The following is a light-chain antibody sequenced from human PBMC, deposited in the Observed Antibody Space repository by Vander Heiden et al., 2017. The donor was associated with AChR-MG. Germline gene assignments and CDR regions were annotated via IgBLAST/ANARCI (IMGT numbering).Light chain of an antibody. Sequence: QPVVTQEPSLIVSPGEKVVLTRASNTGLFTGGNYPNWFQQKPGQAPMLLIFSTNNRHSWTPARFSGSVLGGKGVLTLSGVQPEDEAEYYCLLYFSGVLVFGGGTKVTVI. CDR2: STN. J-gene: IGLJ2*01. CDR1: TGLFTGGNY. CDR3: LLYFSGVLV. V-gene: IGLV7-43*01.